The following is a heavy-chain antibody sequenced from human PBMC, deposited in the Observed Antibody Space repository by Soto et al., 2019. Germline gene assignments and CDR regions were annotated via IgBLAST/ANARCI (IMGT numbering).Heavy chain of an antibody. V-gene: IGHV1-18*01. J-gene: IGHJ4*02. CDR3: VVAAQPYYFDY. CDR2: ISAYNGNT. CDR1: GYSFTSYG. D-gene: IGHD2-15*01. Sequence: QVQLVESGEEVKKPGASVKVSCKASGYSFTSYGISWVRQAPGQGLEWMGWISAYNGNTNYAQKLQGRVTMTTDTSTSTAYMELRSLRSDDTAVYYCVVAAQPYYFDYWGQGTLVTVSS.